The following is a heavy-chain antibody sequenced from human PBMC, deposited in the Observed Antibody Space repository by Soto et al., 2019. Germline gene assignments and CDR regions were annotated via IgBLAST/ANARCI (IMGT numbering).Heavy chain of an antibody. CDR3: AKVAPFILGSPF. CDR2: ITGSGGAM. Sequence: GGSLRRSCSASGFDFSRSEMNWFRQAPGKGLEWVAYITGSGGAMFHADSVEGRFSISRDNAKNSLFLEMNNLTGDDAGVYYCAKVAPFILGSPFWGQGTLVTVSS. D-gene: IGHD2-21*01. V-gene: IGHV3-48*03. CDR1: GFDFSRSE. J-gene: IGHJ4*02.